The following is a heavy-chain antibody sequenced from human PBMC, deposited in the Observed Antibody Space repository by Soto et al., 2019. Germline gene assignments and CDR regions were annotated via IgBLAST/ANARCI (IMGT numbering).Heavy chain of an antibody. J-gene: IGHJ6*02. V-gene: IGHV3-9*01. Sequence: EVQLVESGGGLVRPGRSLRLSCAASGFNFDDYVMHWVRQVPGRGLEWVSGITWKSEIIGYADSVKGRFTISRDNARNSLYLQMNSLTTEDTALYYCAKDVRDYTNNWSWGSSGWDRPRDQHYYGLDVWGQGTTVTVS. D-gene: IGHD6-19*01. CDR2: ITWKSEII. CDR1: GFNFDDYV. CDR3: AKDVRDYTNNWSWGSSGWDRPRDQHYYGLDV.